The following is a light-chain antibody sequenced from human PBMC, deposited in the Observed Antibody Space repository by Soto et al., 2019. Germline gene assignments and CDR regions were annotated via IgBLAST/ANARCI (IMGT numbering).Light chain of an antibody. CDR2: SNT. Sequence: QPALTQPPSASRTPGQRVTISCTGSSSNIGSNTVNWYQQLPGTAPKLLIYSNTQRPSGVPDRFSGSKSGTSASLAISGLQSEDEADCYCAAWDDSLNGYVFGTGTKVTAL. V-gene: IGLV1-44*01. J-gene: IGLJ1*01. CDR1: SSNIGSNT. CDR3: AAWDDSLNGYV.